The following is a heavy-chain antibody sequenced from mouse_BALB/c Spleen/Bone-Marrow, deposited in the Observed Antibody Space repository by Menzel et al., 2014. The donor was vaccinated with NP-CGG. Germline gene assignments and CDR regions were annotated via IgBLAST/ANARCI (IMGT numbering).Heavy chain of an antibody. Sequence: VQRVESGSVLVRPGASVKLSCKASGYTFTSSWMHWAKRRPGQGLEWIGEIHPNSGNTNYNEKFKGKATLTVDTSSSTAYVDLGSLTSEDSAVYYCATGFAYWGQGTLVTVSA. CDR2: IHPNSGNT. V-gene: IGHV1S130*01. J-gene: IGHJ3*01. CDR1: GYTFTSSW. CDR3: ATGFAY.